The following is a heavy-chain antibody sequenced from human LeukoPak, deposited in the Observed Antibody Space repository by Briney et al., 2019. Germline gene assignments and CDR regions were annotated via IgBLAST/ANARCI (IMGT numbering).Heavy chain of an antibody. CDR2: INHSGST. CDR3: ARGIFGVVKVKYYYYYMDV. D-gene: IGHD3-3*01. CDR1: GGSISSSSYY. V-gene: IGHV4-39*07. J-gene: IGHJ6*03. Sequence: SETLSLTCTVSGGSISSSSYYWGWIRQPPGKGLEWIGEINHSGSTNYNPPLKSRVTISVDTSKNQFSLKLSSVTAADTAVYYCARGIFGVVKVKYYYYYMDVWGKGTTVTVSS.